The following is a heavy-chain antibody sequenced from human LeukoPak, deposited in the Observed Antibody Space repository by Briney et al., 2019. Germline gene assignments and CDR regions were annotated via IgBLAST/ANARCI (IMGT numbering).Heavy chain of an antibody. Sequence: SGGSLRLSCAASGFTLGSHAMHWVRQAPGKGLEWVAVISYDGSNKYYADYVKGRFTISRDNSKNTLYLQMNSLRAEDTAVYYCARDWQWLVKSGNIDYWGQGTLVTVSS. CDR1: GFTLGSHA. J-gene: IGHJ4*02. CDR3: ARDWQWLVKSGNIDY. CDR2: ISYDGSNK. V-gene: IGHV3-30*04. D-gene: IGHD6-19*01.